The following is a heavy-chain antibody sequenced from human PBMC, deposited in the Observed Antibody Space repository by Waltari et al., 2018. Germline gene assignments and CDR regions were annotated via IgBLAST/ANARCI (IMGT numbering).Heavy chain of an antibody. D-gene: IGHD3-10*01. V-gene: IGHV3-53*01. J-gene: IGHJ6*02. CDR3: VRLAQRTYRSPVPGRHYYYGMDV. CDR2: ISNDESSI. Sequence: EVQLVESGGGLIQPGGSLRLSCAASGFTVSSNYMSWVRQAPGKGLEWVARISNDESSIDCADSVKGRFTISRYNAKNTLYLQMKRLRAEDTALYYCVRLAQRTYRSPVPGRHYYYGMDVWGQGTTVTVSS. CDR1: GFTVSSNY.